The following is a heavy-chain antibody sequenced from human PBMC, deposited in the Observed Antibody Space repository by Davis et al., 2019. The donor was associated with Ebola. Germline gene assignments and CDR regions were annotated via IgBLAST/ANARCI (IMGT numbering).Heavy chain of an antibody. CDR1: GGSFSGYY. CDR3: ARDGVSLLWFGELSKVNWFDP. Sequence: MPSETLSLTCAVYGGSFSGYYWSWIRQPPGKGLEWNGYIYYSGSTYYNPSLKSRVTISVDTSKNQFSLKLSSVTAADTAVYYCARDGVSLLWFGELSKVNWFDPWGQGTLVTVSS. V-gene: IGHV4-59*12. J-gene: IGHJ5*02. CDR2: IYYSGST. D-gene: IGHD3-10*01.